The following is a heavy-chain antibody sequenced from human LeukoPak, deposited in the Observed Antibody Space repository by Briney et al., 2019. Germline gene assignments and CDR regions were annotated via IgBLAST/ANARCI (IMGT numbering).Heavy chain of an antibody. CDR1: GYTFTSYD. CDR3: ARGGTGDYYDSSGYCDY. Sequence: ASVKVSCKASGYTFTSYDINWVRQAPGQGLEWMGWISAYNGNTNYAQKLQGRVTMTTDTSTSTAYMELRSLRSDDTAVYYCARGGTGDYYDSSGYCDYWGQGTLVTVSS. D-gene: IGHD3-22*01. CDR2: ISAYNGNT. J-gene: IGHJ4*02. V-gene: IGHV1-18*01.